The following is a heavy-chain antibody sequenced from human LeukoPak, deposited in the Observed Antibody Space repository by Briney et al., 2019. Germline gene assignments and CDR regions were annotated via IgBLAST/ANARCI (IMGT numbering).Heavy chain of an antibody. Sequence: SETLSLTCTVSGGSISSYYWSWIRQPPGKGLEWIGYIYYSGSTNYNPPLKSRVTISVDTSKNQFSLKLSSVTAADTAVYYCARVGYFDRIFDYWGQGTLVTVSS. D-gene: IGHD3-9*01. CDR3: ARVGYFDRIFDY. CDR1: GGSISSYY. J-gene: IGHJ4*02. V-gene: IGHV4-59*01. CDR2: IYYSGST.